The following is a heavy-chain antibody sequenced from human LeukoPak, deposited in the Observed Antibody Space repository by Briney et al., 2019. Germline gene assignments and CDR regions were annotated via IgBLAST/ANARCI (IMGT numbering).Heavy chain of an antibody. CDR2: IYPDDSDT. D-gene: IGHD3-16*01. CDR3: ARFVGDNSWAQRRHFDS. CDR1: GYTFSDYW. Sequence: GESLKISCKASGYTFSDYWIGWVRQMPGKGPVCLGIIYPDDSDTRYSPSFQRQVTISADKSISTAYLQWTSLKASDTAMYYCARFVGDNSWAQRRHFDSWGQGTLVTVSS. J-gene: IGHJ5*01. V-gene: IGHV5-51*01.